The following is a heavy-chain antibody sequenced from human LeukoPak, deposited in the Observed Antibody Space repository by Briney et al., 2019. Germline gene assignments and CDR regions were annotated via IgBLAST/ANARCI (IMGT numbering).Heavy chain of an antibody. CDR2: IYYTGSS. Sequence: PSQTLSLTCTVSGGSISSDGFYWSWLRQHPGKGLEWIGHIYYTGSSNSNPSLKSRLTISVDTSKNHFSLNLTSVTAADTAVYYCARAITAAGIFDHWGQGALVTVSS. V-gene: IGHV4-31*03. CDR3: ARAITAAGIFDH. J-gene: IGHJ4*02. CDR1: GGSISSDGFY. D-gene: IGHD6-13*01.